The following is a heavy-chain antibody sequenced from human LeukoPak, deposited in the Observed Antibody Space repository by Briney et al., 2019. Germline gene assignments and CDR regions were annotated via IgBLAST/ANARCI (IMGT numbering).Heavy chain of an antibody. CDR1: GYTXTDYY. Sequence: ASVKVSCKAPGYTXTDYYIHWMRQAPGQGLEWMGWINPNSGDTNLVQKFQGRDTLTRDTSTSTAYMELSSLRSDDTAVYYCARGLTTGFDFWGQGTLVTVSS. CDR3: ARGLTTGFDF. V-gene: IGHV1-2*02. CDR2: INPNSGDT. J-gene: IGHJ4*02. D-gene: IGHD1-14*01.